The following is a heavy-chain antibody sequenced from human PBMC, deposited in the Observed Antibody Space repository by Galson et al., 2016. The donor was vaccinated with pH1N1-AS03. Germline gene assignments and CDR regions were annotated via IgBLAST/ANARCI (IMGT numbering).Heavy chain of an antibody. V-gene: IGHV3-21*01. CDR3: VTDGTFGSTIEH. CDR2: IDEGGSHP. J-gene: IGHJ4*02. Sequence: SLRLSCAASGFTFSKTGMNWVRQAPGKGPEWVSSIDEGGSHPYSADSLQGRFTISRDNTNNSLFLHMNSLRAEDTAAYYCVTDGTFGSTIEHWGQGTLVTVSS. CDR1: GFTFSKTG. D-gene: IGHD2-15*01.